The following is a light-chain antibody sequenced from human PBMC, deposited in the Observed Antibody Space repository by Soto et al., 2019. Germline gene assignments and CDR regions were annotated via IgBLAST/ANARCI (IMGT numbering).Light chain of an antibody. Sequence: AQAKCAVSGCVGVIVTITCRASRSISSWLACYQQKPGKAPKLLIYGASSLESGVTSRFSGSGSGTEFTLTISSLQPDDLRSYYSQQYTSQSSRVGPRTKVDIK. CDR2: GAS. CDR1: RSISSW. J-gene: IGKJ1*01. V-gene: IGKV1-5*01. CDR3: QQYTSQSSR.